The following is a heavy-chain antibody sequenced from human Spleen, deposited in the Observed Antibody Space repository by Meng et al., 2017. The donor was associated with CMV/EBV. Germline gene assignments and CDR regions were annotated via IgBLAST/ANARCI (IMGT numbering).Heavy chain of an antibody. CDR3: ARSLCSGGGCYSSRDGVLYYYYGMDV. V-gene: IGHV3-74*01. Sequence: VRQPPGKGLVWVSHFYSDGSSTTYADSVKGRFTISRDNANNTLYLQMNNLRAEDTAVYYCARSLCSGGGCYSSRDGVLYYYYGMDVWGQGTTVTVSS. J-gene: IGHJ6*02. CDR2: FYSDGSST. D-gene: IGHD2-15*01.